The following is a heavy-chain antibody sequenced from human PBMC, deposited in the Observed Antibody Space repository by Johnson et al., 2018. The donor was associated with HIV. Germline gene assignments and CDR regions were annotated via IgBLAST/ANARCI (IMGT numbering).Heavy chain of an antibody. D-gene: IGHD3-16*02. CDR3: ARASLYAGGAFDI. CDR2: ISSGGGSI. Sequence: QVQLVESGGGVVQPGRSLRLSCAASGFTFSDYYMSWIRQAPGEGLEWISYISSGGGSILYADSVKDRFTISRDNAQITLYLEMNTLRAEDTAVYYCARASLYAGGAFDIWGQGTMVTVSS. CDR1: GFTFSDYY. J-gene: IGHJ3*02. V-gene: IGHV3-11*04.